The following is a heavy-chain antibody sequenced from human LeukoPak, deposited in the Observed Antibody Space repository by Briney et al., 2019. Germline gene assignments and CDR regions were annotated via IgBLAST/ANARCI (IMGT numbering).Heavy chain of an antibody. CDR3: ARGSVQLWLRDTYYYMDV. CDR2: INWNGRIT. CDR1: GFTFDDYA. J-gene: IGHJ6*03. V-gene: IGHV3-20*04. Sequence: GGSLRLSRAASGFTFDDYAMNWVRHVPGRGLEWVSGINWNGRITEYADSVKDRFTISRQNTKNSLYLYMNNLGGEDTALYFCARGSVQLWLRDTYYYMDVWGKGTTVTVSS. D-gene: IGHD5-18*01.